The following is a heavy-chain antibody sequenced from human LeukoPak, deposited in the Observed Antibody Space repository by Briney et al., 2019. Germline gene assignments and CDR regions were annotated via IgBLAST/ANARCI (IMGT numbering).Heavy chain of an antibody. CDR1: GFTFSSYA. CDR2: ISYDGSNK. Sequence: GGSLRLSCAASGFTFSSYAMHWVRQAPGKGLEWVAVISYDGSNKYYADSVKGRFTISRDNSKNTLYLQMNSLRAEDTAVYYCARDQIRSTSYDRWFDPWGQGTLVTVSS. J-gene: IGHJ5*02. D-gene: IGHD2-2*01. CDR3: ARDQIRSTSYDRWFDP. V-gene: IGHV3-30-3*01.